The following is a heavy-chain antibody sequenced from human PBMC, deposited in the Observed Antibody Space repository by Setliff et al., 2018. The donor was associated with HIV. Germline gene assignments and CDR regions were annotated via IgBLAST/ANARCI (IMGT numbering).Heavy chain of an antibody. V-gene: IGHV4-38-2*01. Sequence: SETLSLTCDDSAVSLRGHYWNWIRQSPGKGLEWIGSFSPRGRTYQNGSLKSRVTISVDRSRNQFSLKLTSVTAADTAIYYCASTTSGVSGSYPAHAFDIWGQGTMVT. CDR1: AVSLRGHY. CDR3: ASTTSGVSGSYPAHAFDI. CDR2: FSPRGRT. J-gene: IGHJ3*02. D-gene: IGHD3-10*01.